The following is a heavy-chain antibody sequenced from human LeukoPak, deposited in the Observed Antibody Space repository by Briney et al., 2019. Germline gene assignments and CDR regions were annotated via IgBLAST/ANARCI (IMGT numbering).Heavy chain of an antibody. CDR3: ARVSSSWPHYYFDY. J-gene: IGHJ4*02. D-gene: IGHD6-13*01. CDR1: GGPFSGYY. V-gene: IGHV4-34*01. Sequence: PSETLSLTCAVYGGPFSGYYWSWIRQPPGKGLEWIGEINHSGSTNYNPSLKSRVTISVDTSKNQFSLKLNSVTAADTAVYYCARVSSSWPHYYFDYWGQGTRVTASS. CDR2: INHSGST.